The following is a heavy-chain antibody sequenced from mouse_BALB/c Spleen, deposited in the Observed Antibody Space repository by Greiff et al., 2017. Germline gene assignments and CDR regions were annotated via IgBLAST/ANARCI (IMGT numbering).Heavy chain of an antibody. CDR2: ISSGGST. Sequence: EVKLMESGGGLVKPGGSLKLSCAASGFTFSSYAMSWVRQTPEKRLEWVASISSGGSTYYPDSVKGRFTISRDNARNILYLQMSSLRSEDTAMYYCARCYYGNYVDYWGQGTLVTVSA. CDR1: GFTFSSYA. CDR3: ARCYYGNYVDY. V-gene: IGHV5-6-5*01. J-gene: IGHJ3*01. D-gene: IGHD2-1*01.